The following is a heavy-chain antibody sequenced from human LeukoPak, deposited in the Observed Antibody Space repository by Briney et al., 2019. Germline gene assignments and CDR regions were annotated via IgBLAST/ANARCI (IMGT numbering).Heavy chain of an antibody. J-gene: IGHJ4*02. CDR3: VKDRGQSIETAGHFGS. Sequence: GGSLRLSCAASGFTFSSYAISWVRQAPGKGLEWVSAISGSGGSTYYADSVKGRFTISRANTNNTLYLQMSSLRAEDTALYYCVKDRGQSIETAGHFGSWGQGTLVTVSS. V-gene: IGHV3-23*01. CDR1: GFTFSSYA. D-gene: IGHD5-24*01. CDR2: ISGSGGST.